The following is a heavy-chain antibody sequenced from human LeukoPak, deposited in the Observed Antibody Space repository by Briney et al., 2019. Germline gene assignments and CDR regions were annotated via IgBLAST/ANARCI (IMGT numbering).Heavy chain of an antibody. Sequence: GGSLRLSCAASGFSFSSSWMAWVRQAPGQGLEWVANLKQDAYQTFYLESVKGRFTISRDNAKNSLYLYMNSLRVEDTAMYYCTRDRRSGLDHWGQGALVTVSS. CDR2: LKQDAYQT. D-gene: IGHD6-19*01. CDR3: TRDRRSGLDH. V-gene: IGHV3-7*03. CDR1: GFSFSSSW. J-gene: IGHJ4*02.